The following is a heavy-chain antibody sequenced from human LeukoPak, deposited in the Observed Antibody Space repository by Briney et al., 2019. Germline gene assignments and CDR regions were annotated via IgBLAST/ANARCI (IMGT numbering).Heavy chain of an antibody. J-gene: IGHJ4*02. Sequence: GGSLRLSCVASGFNFNTYSMNWVRQAPGKGLEWISYIISSSSTIYYADSVKGRFTISRDNAKNSLYLQMNSLRAEDTAVYYCARDKSGIAAAGLFDYWGQGTLVTVSS. CDR2: IISSSSTI. D-gene: IGHD6-13*01. CDR3: ARDKSGIAAAGLFDY. V-gene: IGHV3-48*04. CDR1: GFNFNTYS.